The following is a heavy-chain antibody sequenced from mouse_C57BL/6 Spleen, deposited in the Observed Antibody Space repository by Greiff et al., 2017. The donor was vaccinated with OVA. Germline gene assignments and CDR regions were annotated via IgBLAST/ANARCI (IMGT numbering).Heavy chain of an antibody. CDR2: IYPGSGST. D-gene: IGHD2-2*01. CDR3: ARSTMVTTRYFDV. CDR1: GYTFTSYW. V-gene: IGHV1-55*01. J-gene: IGHJ1*03. Sequence: VQLQQSGAELVKPGASVKMSCKASGYTFTSYWITWVKQRPGQGLEWIGDIYPGSGSTNYNEKFKSKATLTVDTSSSTAYMQLSSLTSEDSAVYYCARSTMVTTRYFDVWGTGTTVTVSS.